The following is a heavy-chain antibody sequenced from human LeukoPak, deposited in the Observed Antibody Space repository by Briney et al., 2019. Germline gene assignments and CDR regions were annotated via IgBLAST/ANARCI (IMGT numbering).Heavy chain of an antibody. Sequence: GGSLRLSCAASGLTVSRNYMSWVRQAPGKGLESVSVIYSGGSTYYADSVKGRFTISRDNSKNTLYLQMNSLRAEDTAVYYCASTRIAVAGTDAFDIWGQGTMVTVSS. CDR3: ASTRIAVAGTDAFDI. D-gene: IGHD6-19*01. CDR1: GLTVSRNY. J-gene: IGHJ3*02. V-gene: IGHV3-66*01. CDR2: IYSGGST.